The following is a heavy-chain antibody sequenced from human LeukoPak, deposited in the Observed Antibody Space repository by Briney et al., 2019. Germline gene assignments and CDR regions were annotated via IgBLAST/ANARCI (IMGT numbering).Heavy chain of an antibody. Sequence: PSETLSLTCTVSGGSISSGSYYWSWIRQPAGKGLEWIGRIYTSGSTNYNPFLKSRVTISVDTSKNQFYLKLSSVTAADTAVYYCAREGCTNGVCFLYYYYMDVWGKGTTVTVSS. J-gene: IGHJ6*03. D-gene: IGHD2-8*01. CDR1: GGSISSGSYY. CDR3: AREGCTNGVCFLYYYYMDV. CDR2: IYTSGST. V-gene: IGHV4-61*02.